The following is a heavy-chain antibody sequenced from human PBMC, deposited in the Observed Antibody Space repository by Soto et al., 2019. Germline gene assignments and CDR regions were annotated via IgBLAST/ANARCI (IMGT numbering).Heavy chain of an antibody. CDR1: GYTFTKYG. V-gene: IGHV1-18*04. J-gene: IGHJ6*02. D-gene: IGHD3-3*01. Sequence: SVKVSCKASGYTFTKYGITWVRQAPGQGLEWLGWISGDNGNTNFAQRLKDRVTMTTDTSTTTAYMELRSLRRDDTAIYYCARVASLIPIFHGLDAWGQGTTVTVSS. CDR2: ISGDNGNT. CDR3: ARVASLIPIFHGLDA.